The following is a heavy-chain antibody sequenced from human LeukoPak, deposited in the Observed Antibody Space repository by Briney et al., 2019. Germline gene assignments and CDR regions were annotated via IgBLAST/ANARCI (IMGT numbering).Heavy chain of an antibody. J-gene: IGHJ6*03. CDR1: GFTFSDYY. D-gene: IGHD6-13*01. CDR2: ISSSGSTI. Sequence: PGGSLRLSCAASGFTFSDYYMSWIRQAPGKGLEWVSYISSSGSTIYYAASVKGRFTISRDNAKNSLYLQMNSLRAEDTAVYYCARTTNGGGSWYPWGDYYYYYMDVWGKGTTVTVSS. CDR3: ARTTNGGGSWYPWGDYYYYYMDV. V-gene: IGHV3-11*04.